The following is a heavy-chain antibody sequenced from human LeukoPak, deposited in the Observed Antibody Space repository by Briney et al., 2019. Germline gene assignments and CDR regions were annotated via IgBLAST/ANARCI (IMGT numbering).Heavy chain of an antibody. J-gene: IGHJ4*02. V-gene: IGHV4-38-2*02. D-gene: IGHD1-26*01. CDR3: ARELASSGSYYGYFDY. CDR1: GYSISSGYY. Sequence: SETLSLTCTVSGYSISSGYYWGWIRQPPGKGLEWIGSIYHSGSTYYNPSLKSRVTISVDTSKNQFSLELSSVTAADTAVYYCARELASSGSYYGYFDYWGQGTLVTVSS. CDR2: IYHSGST.